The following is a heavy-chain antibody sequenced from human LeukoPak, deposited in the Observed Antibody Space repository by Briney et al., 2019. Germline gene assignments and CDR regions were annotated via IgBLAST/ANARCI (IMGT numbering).Heavy chain of an antibody. V-gene: IGHV1-8*03. CDR2: MNPNSGNT. J-gene: IGHJ6*03. CDR3: ARAPMVRGVIYYYYMDV. CDR1: GYTFTSYD. D-gene: IGHD3-10*01. Sequence: GASVKVSCKAPGYTFTSYDINWVRQATGQGLEWMGWMNPNSGNTGYAQKFQGRVTITRNTSISTAYMELSSLRSEDTAVYYCARAPMVRGVIYYYYMDVWGKGTTVTVSS.